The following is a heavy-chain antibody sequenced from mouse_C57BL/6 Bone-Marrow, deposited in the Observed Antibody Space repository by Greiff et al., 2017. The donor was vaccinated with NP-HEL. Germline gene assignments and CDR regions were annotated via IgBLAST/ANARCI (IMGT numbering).Heavy chain of an antibody. CDR3: ARRDGYYDWYFDV. CDR1: GFTFSDYG. J-gene: IGHJ1*03. Sequence: EVQLQESGGGLVKPGGSLKLSCAASGFTFSDYGMHWVRQAPEKGLEWVAYISSGSSTIYYADTVKGRFTISRDNAKNTLFLQMTSLRSEDTAMYYCARRDGYYDWYFDVWGTGTTVTVSS. V-gene: IGHV5-17*01. CDR2: ISSGSSTI. D-gene: IGHD2-3*01.